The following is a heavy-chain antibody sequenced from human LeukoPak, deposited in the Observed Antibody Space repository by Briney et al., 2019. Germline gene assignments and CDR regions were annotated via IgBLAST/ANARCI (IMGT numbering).Heavy chain of an antibody. CDR2: IYTSGST. CDR1: GGSISSYD. V-gene: IGHV4-4*07. D-gene: IGHD3-16*01. Sequence: SETLSLTCTVSGGSISSYDWSWIRQPAGKGLEWIGRIYTSGSTNYNPSLKSRVTVSADTSKNQFSLKLSSVTAADTAVYYCARSSVSRGMDVWGQGTTVTVSS. CDR3: ARSSVSRGMDV. J-gene: IGHJ6*02.